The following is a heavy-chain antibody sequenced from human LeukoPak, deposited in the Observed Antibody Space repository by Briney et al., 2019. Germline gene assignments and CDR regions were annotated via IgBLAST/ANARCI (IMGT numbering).Heavy chain of an antibody. CDR3: ASGIRDGYSYGYFDL. Sequence: PSETLSLTCTVSGGSISSYYWSWIRQPPGKGLEWIGYIYYSGSTNYNPSLKSRGTISVDTSKNQVSLKLSSVTAADTAVYYCASGIRDGYSYGYFDLWGRGTLVTVSS. D-gene: IGHD5-18*01. CDR1: GGSISSYY. CDR2: IYYSGST. V-gene: IGHV4-59*08. J-gene: IGHJ2*01.